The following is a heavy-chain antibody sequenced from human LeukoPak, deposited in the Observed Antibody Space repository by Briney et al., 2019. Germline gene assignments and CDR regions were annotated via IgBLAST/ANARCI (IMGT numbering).Heavy chain of an antibody. J-gene: IGHJ4*02. Sequence: GGSLRLSCAASGFTFSSYSMNWVRQAPGKGLEWVSSISSSSSYIYYADSVKGRFTISRDNAKNSLYLQMNSLRAEDTAVYYCAKDKGRDGYNWGFDYWGQGTLVTVSS. D-gene: IGHD5-24*01. V-gene: IGHV3-21*01. CDR1: GFTFSSYS. CDR2: ISSSSSYI. CDR3: AKDKGRDGYNWGFDY.